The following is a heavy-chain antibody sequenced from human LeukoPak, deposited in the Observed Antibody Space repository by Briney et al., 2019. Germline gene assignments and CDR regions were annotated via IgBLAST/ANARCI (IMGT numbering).Heavy chain of an antibody. Sequence: SETLSLTCTVSGGSISSYYWNWIRQPPGKGLEWIGYIYYNGSTNYNPSLKSRVTISVDTSKNQFSLKLSSVTAADTAVYYCARDYPELGHFDFWGQGTLVTVSS. D-gene: IGHD7-27*01. CDR2: IYYNGST. CDR1: GGSISSYY. CDR3: ARDYPELGHFDF. V-gene: IGHV4-59*01. J-gene: IGHJ4*02.